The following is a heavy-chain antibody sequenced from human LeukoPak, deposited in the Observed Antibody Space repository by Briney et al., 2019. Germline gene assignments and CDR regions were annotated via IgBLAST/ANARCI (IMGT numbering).Heavy chain of an antibody. V-gene: IGHV3-23*01. Sequence: PGGSLTLSCAASGFTFSIYALSWVRQAPGKGLEWVSSISSKGELTFYADSVKGRFTISRDNSESTLYLQMNILRAEDTAIYYCTRDRPNYYGSDGHYYRRNGDYWGQGTLVTVSS. D-gene: IGHD3-22*01. CDR2: ISSKGELT. CDR1: GFTFSIYA. J-gene: IGHJ4*02. CDR3: TRDRPNYYGSDGHYYRRNGDY.